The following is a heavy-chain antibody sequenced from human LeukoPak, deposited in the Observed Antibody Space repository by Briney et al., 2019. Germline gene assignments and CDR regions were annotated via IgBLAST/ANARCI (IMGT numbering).Heavy chain of an antibody. Sequence: PGGSLRLSCAASGFTFDDYAMHWVRQAPGKGLEWVSGISWNSGSTGYADSVKGRFTISRDNAKNSLYLQMNSLRAEDTALYYCAKDEGATTGYPDYWGQGTLVTVSS. D-gene: IGHD1-26*01. J-gene: IGHJ4*02. CDR3: AKDEGATTGYPDY. CDR1: GFTFDDYA. CDR2: ISWNSGST. V-gene: IGHV3-9*01.